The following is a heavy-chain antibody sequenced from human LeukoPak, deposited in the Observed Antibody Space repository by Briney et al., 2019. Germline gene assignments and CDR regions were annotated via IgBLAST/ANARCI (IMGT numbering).Heavy chain of an antibody. D-gene: IGHD5-18*01. Sequence: SETLSLTCTVSGGSISSYYWSWIRQPPGKGLEWIGYIYYSGSTNYNPSLRSRVTISVDTSKNQFSLKLSSVTAADTAVYYCARGHVDTAMVTTYYYGMDVWGQGTTVTVSS. CDR2: IYYSGST. CDR3: ARGHVDTAMVTTYYYGMDV. J-gene: IGHJ6*02. CDR1: GGSISSYY. V-gene: IGHV4-59*01.